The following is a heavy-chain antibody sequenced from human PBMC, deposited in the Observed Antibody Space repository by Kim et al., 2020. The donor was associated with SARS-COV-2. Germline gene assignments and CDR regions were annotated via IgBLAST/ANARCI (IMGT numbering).Heavy chain of an antibody. Sequence: GWSLRLSCAASGFKVSANYMSWVRQAPGKGLEWISIIYAGDSTYYADSVKGRFTISRDNSKNTLDLRLNSLKVEDTAVYYCVGGPTRHYLWGRGTLVTVSS. CDR1: GFKVSANY. V-gene: IGHV3-53*01. CDR3: VGGPTRHYL. D-gene: IGHD3-16*01. CDR2: IYAGDST. J-gene: IGHJ5*02.